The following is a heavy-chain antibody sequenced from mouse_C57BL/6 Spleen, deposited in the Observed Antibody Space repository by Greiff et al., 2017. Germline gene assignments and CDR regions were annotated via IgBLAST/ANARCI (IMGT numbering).Heavy chain of an antibody. CDR2: IDPENGDT. J-gene: IGHJ3*01. CDR1: GFNIKDDY. Sequence: VHVKQSGAELVRPGASVKLSCTASGFNIKDDYMHWVKQRPEQGLEWIGRIDPENGDTEYASKFQGKATITADTSSNTAYLQLSSLTSEDTAVYYCTTVVEAYWGQGTLVTVSA. D-gene: IGHD1-1*01. V-gene: IGHV14-4*01. CDR3: TTVVEAY.